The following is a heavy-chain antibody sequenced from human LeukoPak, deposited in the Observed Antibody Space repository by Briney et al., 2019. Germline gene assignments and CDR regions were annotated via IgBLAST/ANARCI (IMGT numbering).Heavy chain of an antibody. D-gene: IGHD2-21*02. CDR3: TRRAYCGGDCYSDY. CDR2: IYPGDSDT. V-gene: IGHV5-51*01. J-gene: IGHJ4*02. Sequence: GESLKISCKGSGYIFANYWIGWVRQMPGKGLEWMGIIYPGDSDTRYSPSFQGQVTISADKSISTAYLQWSSLRASDTAMYYCTRRAYCGGDCYSDYWGQGTLVTVSS. CDR1: GYIFANYW.